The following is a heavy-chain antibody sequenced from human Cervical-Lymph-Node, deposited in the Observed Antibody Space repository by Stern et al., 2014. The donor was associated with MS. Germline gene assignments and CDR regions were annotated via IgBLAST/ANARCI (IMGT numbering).Heavy chain of an antibody. CDR1: GYSFDKYS. Sequence: QVQLLESGTEVKKPGASVKVSCKASGYSFDKYSISWVRQAPGQGLEWMGWIKSYYGNINYAPTLQGRVTLTTDTSTTTTYMELRNLRSDDTAIYYCATGSEAPGDREGRFDYWGQGTLVTVSS. J-gene: IGHJ4*02. CDR2: IKSYYGNI. V-gene: IGHV1-18*01. D-gene: IGHD7-27*01. CDR3: ATGSEAPGDREGRFDY.